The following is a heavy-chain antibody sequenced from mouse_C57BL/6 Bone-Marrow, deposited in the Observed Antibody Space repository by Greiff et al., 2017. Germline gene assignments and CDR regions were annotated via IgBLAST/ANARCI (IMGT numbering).Heavy chain of an antibody. Sequence: VKLVESGAELVRPGTSVKMSCKAYGYTFTNYWIGWAKQRPGHGLEWIGDIYPGGGYTNYNEKFKGKATLTADKSSSTAYMQFSSLTSEDSAIYYCARGLRRDWYFDVWGTGTTVTVSS. V-gene: IGHV1-63*01. CDR3: ARGLRRDWYFDV. CDR2: IYPGGGYT. D-gene: IGHD2-4*01. J-gene: IGHJ1*03. CDR1: GYTFTNYW.